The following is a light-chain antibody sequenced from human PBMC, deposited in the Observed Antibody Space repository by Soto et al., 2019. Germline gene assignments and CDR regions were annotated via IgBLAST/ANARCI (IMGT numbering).Light chain of an antibody. CDR1: QSVAGSY. CDR2: GAS. J-gene: IGKJ5*01. V-gene: IGKV3-15*01. CDR3: QQYNNWPPIT. Sequence: EIVLTQSPGTLSLSPGERATLSCRASQSVAGSYLAWYQQKLGQAPRLLIYGASTRATGIPARFSGSGSGTEFTLTISSLQSEDFAAYYCQQYNNWPPITFGQGTRLEIK.